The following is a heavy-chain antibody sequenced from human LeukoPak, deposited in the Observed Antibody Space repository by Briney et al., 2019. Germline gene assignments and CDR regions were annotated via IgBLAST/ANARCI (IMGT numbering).Heavy chain of an antibody. J-gene: IGHJ3*01. CDR2: IFYTGRA. CDR3: ARSAHYYYDSASYGVAFDV. V-gene: IGHV4-59*01. D-gene: IGHD3-22*01. Sequence: SETLSLTCVVPGGSLSGSNSSWIRHPPRKGLEWIGNIFYTGRAKYNPSPKSRVTISVETSKNQFSLKLSSVTAADTAMYYCARSAHYYYDSASYGVAFDVWGQGTMVTVSS. CDR1: GGSLSGSN.